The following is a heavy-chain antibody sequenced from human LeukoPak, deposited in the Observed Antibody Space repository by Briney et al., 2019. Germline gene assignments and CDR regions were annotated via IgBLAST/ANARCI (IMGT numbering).Heavy chain of an antibody. D-gene: IGHD3-9*01. Sequence: GGSLRLSCAASGFTFSSYAMSWVRQAPGKGLEWVSAISSSGGSTYYADSVKGRFTISRDNSKNTLYLQMNILRAEDTAVYYCAKVTTYYDILTGYSEYYFDYWGQGTLVTVS. V-gene: IGHV3-23*01. CDR2: ISSSGGST. CDR1: GFTFSSYA. CDR3: AKVTTYYDILTGYSEYYFDY. J-gene: IGHJ4*02.